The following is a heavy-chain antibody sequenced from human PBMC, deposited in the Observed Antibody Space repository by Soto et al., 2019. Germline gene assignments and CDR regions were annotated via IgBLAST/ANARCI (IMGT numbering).Heavy chain of an antibody. CDR1: GFTLRSYW. V-gene: IGHV3-74*01. Sequence: EVQLVESGGGLVQPGGSLTLSCAVSGFTLRSYWMHWVRQAPGKGLEWVSRIDGDGRTTNYADSVKGRFTISRDNAKNTVYLHMNSLRVEDRAVYYCARGVVVYQQLVRGRDRFDPWGQGILVTVSS. J-gene: IGHJ5*02. D-gene: IGHD2-8*02. CDR2: IDGDGRTT. CDR3: ARGVVVYQQLVRGRDRFDP.